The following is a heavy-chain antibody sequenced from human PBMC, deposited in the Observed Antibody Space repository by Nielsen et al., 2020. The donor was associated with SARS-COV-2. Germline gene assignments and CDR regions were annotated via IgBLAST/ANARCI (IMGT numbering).Heavy chain of an antibody. J-gene: IGHJ4*02. CDR1: GGSISSGGYY. Sequence: SETLSLTCTVSGGSISSGGYYWSWIRQHPGKDLEWIGYIYYSGSTYYNPSLKSRVTISVDTSKNQFSLKLSSVTAADTAVYYCARDKADDFWSGYANYWGQGTLVTVSS. V-gene: IGHV4-31*03. D-gene: IGHD3-3*01. CDR2: IYYSGST. CDR3: ARDKADDFWSGYANY.